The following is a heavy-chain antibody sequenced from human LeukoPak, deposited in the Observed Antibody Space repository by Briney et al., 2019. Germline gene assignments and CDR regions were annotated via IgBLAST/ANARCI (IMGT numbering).Heavy chain of an antibody. D-gene: IGHD6-19*01. J-gene: IGHJ5*02. CDR1: GGTFSSYA. CDR2: IIPIFGTA. V-gene: IGHV1-69*01. CDR3: ARGLVVSSSGWYENWFDP. Sequence: ASVKVSCKASGGTFSSYAISWLRQAPGQGLEWMGGIIPIFGTANYAQKFQGRVTITADESTSTAYMELSSLRSEDTAVYYCARGLVVSSSGWYENWFDPWGQGTLVTVSS.